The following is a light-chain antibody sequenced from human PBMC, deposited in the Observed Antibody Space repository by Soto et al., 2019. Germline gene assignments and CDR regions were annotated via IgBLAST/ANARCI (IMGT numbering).Light chain of an antibody. J-gene: IGKJ1*01. CDR3: QQYNSYSWT. V-gene: IGKV1-5*03. CDR1: QSIKNW. Sequence: DIQMTQSPSTLSASVGDRVTITCRASQSIKNWLAWYQQKPGEAPKLLIYKASTLESGVPSRFSGSGSGTEFTLTISCLQPDDVATYHCQQYNSYSWTFGQGTKVDIK. CDR2: KAS.